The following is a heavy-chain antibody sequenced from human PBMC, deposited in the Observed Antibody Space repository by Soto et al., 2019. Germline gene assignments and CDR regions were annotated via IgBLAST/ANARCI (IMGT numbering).Heavy chain of an antibody. CDR1: GFTLSSYW. Sequence: GGSLRLSCAASGFTLSSYWMSWVRQAPGKGLEWVANIKQDGSEKYYVDSVKGRFTISRDNAKNSLYLQMNSLRAEDTAVYYCARDGRYDFWSGYQLPYYFFDYWGQGTLVTVSS. CDR2: IKQDGSEK. V-gene: IGHV3-7*05. D-gene: IGHD3-3*01. CDR3: ARDGRYDFWSGYQLPYYFFDY. J-gene: IGHJ4*02.